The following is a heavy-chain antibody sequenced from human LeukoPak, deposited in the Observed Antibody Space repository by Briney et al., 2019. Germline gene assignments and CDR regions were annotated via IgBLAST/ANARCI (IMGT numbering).Heavy chain of an antibody. J-gene: IGHJ6*03. CDR3: AREDYYYMDV. CDR1: GFSFKDYN. Sequence: PGRSLRLSCAASGFSFKDYNMHWVRQAPGKGLEWVAVITYDGSNKYYTDSVKGRFTISRDNSKSTLYLQMNSLRAEDTAVYYCAREDYYYMDVWGKGTTVTVPS. CDR2: ITYDGSNK. V-gene: IGHV3-30*03.